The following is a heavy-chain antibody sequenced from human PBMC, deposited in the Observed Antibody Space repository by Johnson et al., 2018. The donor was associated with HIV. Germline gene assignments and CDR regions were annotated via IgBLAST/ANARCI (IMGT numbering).Heavy chain of an antibody. CDR2: IGTAGDT. Sequence: VQLVESGGGLVQPGGSLRLSCAASGFTFSSYDMHWVRQATGKGLEWVSAIGTAGDTYYPGSVTGRFTISRENAKNSLYLQMNTLRPEDTAVYYCARGFGSTLIVVVKGAFDIWGQGTMVTVSS. V-gene: IGHV3-13*01. J-gene: IGHJ3*02. CDR1: GFTFSSYD. CDR3: ARGFGSTLIVVVKGAFDI. D-gene: IGHD3-22*01.